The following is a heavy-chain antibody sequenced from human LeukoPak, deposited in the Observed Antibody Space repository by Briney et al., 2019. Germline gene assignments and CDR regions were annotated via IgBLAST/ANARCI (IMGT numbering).Heavy chain of an antibody. Sequence: GGSLRLSCAASGFIFSNYWMSWVRQAPGKGLEWVANTHGSEKYYVDSVKGRFTISRDNAKNSLYLQMNSLRVEDTAVYYCARETPYGSLTFDFWGQGTLVTVSS. V-gene: IGHV3-7*03. CDR1: GFIFSNYW. D-gene: IGHD3-10*01. J-gene: IGHJ4*02. CDR2: THGSEK. CDR3: ARETPYGSLTFDF.